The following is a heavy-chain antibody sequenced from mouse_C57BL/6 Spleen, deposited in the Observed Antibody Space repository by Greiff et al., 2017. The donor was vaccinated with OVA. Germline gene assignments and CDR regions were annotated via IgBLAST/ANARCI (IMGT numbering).Heavy chain of an antibody. D-gene: IGHD2-3*01. Sequence: VMLVESGPGLVAPSQSLSITCTVSGFSLTSYGVDWVRQSPGKGLEWLGVIWGVGSTNYNSALKSRLSISKDNSKSQVFLKMNSLQTDDTAMYYCARSYDGYYGLFAYWGQGTLVTVSA. J-gene: IGHJ3*01. CDR3: ARSYDGYYGLFAY. CDR2: IWGVGST. V-gene: IGHV2-6*01. CDR1: GFSLTSYG.